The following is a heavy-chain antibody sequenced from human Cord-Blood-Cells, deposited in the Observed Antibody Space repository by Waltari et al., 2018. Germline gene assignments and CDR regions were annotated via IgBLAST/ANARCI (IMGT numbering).Heavy chain of an antibody. Sequence: QVQLQQWGAGLLKPSETLSLTCAVYGGSFSGYYWSWIRQPPGKGLEWIGEINHRGSTNYNPSLESRVPISVDRSKNPFSLKLSAVTAADTAVYYCARGPTWGSHFDYWGQGTLDTVSS. J-gene: IGHJ4*02. V-gene: IGHV4-34*01. D-gene: IGHD7-27*01. CDR3: ARGPTWGSHFDY. CDR1: GGSFSGYY. CDR2: INHRGST.